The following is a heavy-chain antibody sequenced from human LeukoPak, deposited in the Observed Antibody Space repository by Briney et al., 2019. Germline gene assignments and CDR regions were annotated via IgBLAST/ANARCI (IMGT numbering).Heavy chain of an antibody. J-gene: IGHJ6*02. CDR2: ISAYNGNT. Sequence: GASVKVSCKASGYTFIDYGINWVRQAPGQGLEWMGWISAYNGNTNYAQKLQGRVTMTTDTSTSTAYMELRSLRSDDTAVYYCARDAMVVDYYYYGMDVWGQGTTVTVSS. D-gene: IGHD2-15*01. CDR1: GYTFIDYG. CDR3: ARDAMVVDYYYYGMDV. V-gene: IGHV1-18*01.